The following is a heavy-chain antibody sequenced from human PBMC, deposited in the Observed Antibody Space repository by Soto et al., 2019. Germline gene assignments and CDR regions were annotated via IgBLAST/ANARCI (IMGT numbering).Heavy chain of an antibody. J-gene: IGHJ4*02. V-gene: IGHV1-18*01. CDR3: AREASVLIPAAQPSRFDS. CDR1: GYSFMKYG. Sequence: ASVKVSFEGFGYSFMKYGINWVRQAPGQGLEWVGWISPYSGYTHSAQKFHGRLTLTTDTAASTAYMELRILRSADTALYYCAREASVLIPAAQPSRFDSWGQGTLVTV. D-gene: IGHD2-2*01. CDR2: ISPYSGYT.